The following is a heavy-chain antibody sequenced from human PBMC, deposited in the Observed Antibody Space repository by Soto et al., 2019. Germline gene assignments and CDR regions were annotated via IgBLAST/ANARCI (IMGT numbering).Heavy chain of an antibody. CDR3: TTDRGSGSYPVPYDAFDI. D-gene: IGHD3-10*01. CDR1: GFTFSNAW. CDR2: IKSKTDGGTT. J-gene: IGHJ3*02. Sequence: GGSLRLSCAASGFTFSNAWMSWVRQAPGKGLEWVGRIKSKTDGGTTDYAAPVKGRFTISRDDSKNTLYLQMNSLKTEDTAVYYCTTDRGSGSYPVPYDAFDIWGQGTMVTVSS. V-gene: IGHV3-15*01.